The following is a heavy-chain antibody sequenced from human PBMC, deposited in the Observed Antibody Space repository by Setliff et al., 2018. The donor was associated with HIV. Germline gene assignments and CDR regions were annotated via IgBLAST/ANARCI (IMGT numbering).Heavy chain of an antibody. D-gene: IGHD3-22*01. J-gene: IGHJ1*01. CDR1: GYTLTELS. Sequence: GASEKVSCKVSGYTLTELSIHWVRQAPGKGLEWMGGLDPEDDETVYAQKFQGRVTMTEDTSTDTAYLELSSLTSEDTAMYYGSTIREYYYDSIGQEYFQHWGHGTLVTVSS. CDR2: LDPEDDET. V-gene: IGHV1-24*01. CDR3: STIREYYYDSIGQEYFQH.